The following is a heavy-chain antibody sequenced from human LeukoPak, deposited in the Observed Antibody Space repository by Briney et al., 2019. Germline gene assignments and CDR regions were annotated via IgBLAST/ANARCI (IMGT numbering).Heavy chain of an antibody. CDR2: IYYSGST. J-gene: IGHJ5*02. D-gene: IGHD3-22*01. CDR1: GGSISSYY. V-gene: IGHV4-59*01. Sequence: PSETLSLTCTVSGGSISSYYWSWIRQPPGKGLEWIGYIYYSGSTNYNPSLKSRVTISVDTSKNQFSLKLSSVTAADTAVYYCARSFDSSGYFPWVTWGQGTLVTVSS. CDR3: ARSFDSSGYFPWVT.